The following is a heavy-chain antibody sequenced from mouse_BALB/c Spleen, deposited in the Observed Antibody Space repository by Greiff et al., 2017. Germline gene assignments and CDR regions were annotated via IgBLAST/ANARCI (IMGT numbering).Heavy chain of an antibody. J-gene: IGHJ1*01. CDR2: IYPGDGDT. D-gene: IGHD2-4*01. V-gene: IGHV1-82*01. CDR1: GYAFSSSW. CDR3: AREGTYYDYDSWYFDV. Sequence: VQLQQSGPELVKPGASVKISCKASGYAFSSSWMNWVKQRPGQGLEWIGRIYPGDGDTNYNGKFKGKATLTADKSSSTAYMQLSSLTSVDSAVYFCAREGTYYDYDSWYFDVWGAGTTVTVSS.